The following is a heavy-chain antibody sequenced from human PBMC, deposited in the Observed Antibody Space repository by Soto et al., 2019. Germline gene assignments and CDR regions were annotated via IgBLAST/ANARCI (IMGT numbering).Heavy chain of an antibody. CDR3: ARDGNYDFWSGYRGNYYMDV. J-gene: IGHJ6*03. CDR1: SGSISSSNW. Sequence: QVQLQESGPGLVKPSGTLSLTCAVSSGSISSSNWWSWVRQPPGKGLEWIGEIYHSGSTNYNPSLKSRVTTSVDKSKNQFSLKLSSVTAADTAVYYCARDGNYDFWSGYRGNYYMDVWGKGTTVTVS. V-gene: IGHV4-4*02. CDR2: IYHSGST. D-gene: IGHD3-3*01.